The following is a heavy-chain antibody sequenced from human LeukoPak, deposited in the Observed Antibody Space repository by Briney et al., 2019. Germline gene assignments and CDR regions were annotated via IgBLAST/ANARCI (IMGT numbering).Heavy chain of an antibody. CDR1: GGSISSGGYY. J-gene: IGHJ4*02. Sequence: SQTLSLTCTVSGGSISSGGYYWSWIRQHPGKGLEWIGYIYYSGSTYYNPSLESRVTISVDTSKNQFSLKLSSVTAADTAVYYCARGTSGYDYFDYWGQGTLVTVSS. D-gene: IGHD5-12*01. CDR3: ARGTSGYDYFDY. CDR2: IYYSGST. V-gene: IGHV4-31*03.